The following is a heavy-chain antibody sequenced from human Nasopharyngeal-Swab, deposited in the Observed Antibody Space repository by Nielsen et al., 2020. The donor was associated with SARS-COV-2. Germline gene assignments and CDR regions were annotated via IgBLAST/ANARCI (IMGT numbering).Heavy chain of an antibody. D-gene: IGHD1-26*01. CDR3: ARGGDTEIDY. J-gene: IGHJ4*02. V-gene: IGHV3-48*03. CDR2: ISSSGSTI. Sequence: WIRQPPGKGLEWVSYISSSGSTIYYADSVKGRFTTSRDNAKNSLYLQMNSLRAEDTAVYYCARGGDTEIDYWGQGTLGTVSS.